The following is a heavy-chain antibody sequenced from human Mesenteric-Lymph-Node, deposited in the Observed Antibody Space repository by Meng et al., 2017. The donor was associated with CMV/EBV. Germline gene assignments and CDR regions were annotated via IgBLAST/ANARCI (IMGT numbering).Heavy chain of an antibody. V-gene: IGHV1-2*04. CDR1: GYTFTGYY. CDR3: AREDYGSGSYRGPWDY. J-gene: IGHJ4*02. Sequence: SGYTFTGYYMHWVRQAPGQGLEWMGWINPNSGGTNYAQKFQGWVTMTRDTSISTAYMELSSLRSEDTAVYYCAREDYGSGSYRGPWDYWGQGTLVTVSS. CDR2: INPNSGGT. D-gene: IGHD3-10*01.